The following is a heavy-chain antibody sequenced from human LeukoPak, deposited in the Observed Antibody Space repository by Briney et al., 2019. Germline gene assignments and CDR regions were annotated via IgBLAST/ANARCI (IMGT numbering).Heavy chain of an antibody. J-gene: IGHJ4*02. D-gene: IGHD4-17*01. V-gene: IGHV3-74*01. CDR2: VNTDGDST. Sequence: LAGGSLTLSCAASGFDFSDYWMHWVRQAPAKGPVWVSRVNTDGDSTIYADFVEGRFTISRDNAKNTLYLQMNSLRAEDTAVYYCASPGPADHGDSSADYWGQGTLVTVSS. CDR3: ASPGPADHGDSSADY. CDR1: GFDFSDYW.